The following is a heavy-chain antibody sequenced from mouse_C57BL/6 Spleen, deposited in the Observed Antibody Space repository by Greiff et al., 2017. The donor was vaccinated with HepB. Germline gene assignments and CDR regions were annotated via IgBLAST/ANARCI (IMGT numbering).Heavy chain of an antibody. V-gene: IGHV1-82*01. CDR1: GYAFSSSW. J-gene: IGHJ2*01. D-gene: IGHD2-3*01. CDR2: IYPGDGDT. Sequence: QVQLKESGPELVKPGASVKISCKASGYAFSSSWMNWVKQRPGKGLEWIGRIYPGDGDTNYNGKFKGKATLTADKSSSTAYMQLSSLTSEDSAVYFCARGEDGYRDYWGQGTTLTVSS. CDR3: ARGEDGYRDY.